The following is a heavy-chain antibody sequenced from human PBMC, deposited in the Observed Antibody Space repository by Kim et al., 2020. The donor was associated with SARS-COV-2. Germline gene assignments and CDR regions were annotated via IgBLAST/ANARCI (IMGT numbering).Heavy chain of an antibody. D-gene: IGHD6-13*01. CDR2: ISYDGSNK. V-gene: IGHV3-30-3*01. CDR3: ARDPSSSWSLGGY. CDR1: GFTFSSYA. Sequence: GGSLRLSCAASGFTFSSYAMHWVRQAPGKGLEWVAVISYDGSNKYYADSVKGRFTISRDNSKNTLYLQMNSLRAEDTAVYYCARDPSSSWSLGGYWGQGTLVTVSS. J-gene: IGHJ4*02.